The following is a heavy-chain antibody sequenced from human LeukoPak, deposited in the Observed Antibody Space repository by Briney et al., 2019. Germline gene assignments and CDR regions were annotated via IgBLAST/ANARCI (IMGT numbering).Heavy chain of an antibody. J-gene: IGHJ4*02. Sequence: GGSLRLSCAASGFTFSSYAMSWVRQAPGKRLEWVSAISGSGGGTYYADSVKGRFTISRDNSKNTLYLQMNSLRAEDTAVYYCAKARGSYCSDYWGQGTLATVSS. CDR1: GFTFSSYA. CDR2: ISGSGGGT. CDR3: AKARGSYCSDY. D-gene: IGHD1-26*01. V-gene: IGHV3-23*01.